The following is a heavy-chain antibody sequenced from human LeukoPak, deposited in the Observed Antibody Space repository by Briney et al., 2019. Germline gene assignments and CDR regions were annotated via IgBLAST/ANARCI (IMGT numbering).Heavy chain of an antibody. D-gene: IGHD1-14*01. J-gene: IGHJ5*02. CDR1: GYSFTSSW. CDR2: INPGDSDT. CDR3: ARQTGAGWFER. V-gene: IGHV5-51*01. Sequence: GESLKISCQASGYSFTSSWIGWARQMPGKGLEWMAIINPGDSDTRYSPSFQGQVTISPDKSISTVYLQWGSLKAPDTGMYYCARQTGAGWFERWGQGALVTVS.